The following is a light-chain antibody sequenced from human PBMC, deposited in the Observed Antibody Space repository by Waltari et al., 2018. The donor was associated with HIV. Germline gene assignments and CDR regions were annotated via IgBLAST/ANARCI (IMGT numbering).Light chain of an antibody. Sequence: ETVLTQSPGTLSLSPGESATLSCRASRNLDYKYLAWHQHKPGQAPRLLIYGASHRADGIPDKFRGSGSGTDFTLTITRLDPEDFALYFCQQYETSPYTFGQGTRLEIK. CDR1: RNLDYKY. J-gene: IGKJ2*01. CDR3: QQYETSPYT. V-gene: IGKV3-20*01. CDR2: GAS.